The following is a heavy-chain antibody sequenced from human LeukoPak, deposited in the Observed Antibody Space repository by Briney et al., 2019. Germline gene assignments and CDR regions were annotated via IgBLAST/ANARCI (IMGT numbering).Heavy chain of an antibody. J-gene: IGHJ4*02. D-gene: IGHD3-10*01. CDR2: ISGSGGST. CDR3: AKDRGWAYYYGSGSYYGSPGFDY. CDR1: GFTFSSYA. V-gene: IGHV3-23*01. Sequence: GGSLRLSCAASGFTFSSYAMSWVRQAPGKGLEWVSAISGSGGSTYYADSVKGRFTISRDNSKNTLYLQMNSLRAEDTAVYYCAKDRGWAYYYGSGSYYGSPGFDYWGQGTLVTVSS.